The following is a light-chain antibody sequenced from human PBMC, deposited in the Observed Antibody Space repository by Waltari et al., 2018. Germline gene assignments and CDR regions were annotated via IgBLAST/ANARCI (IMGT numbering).Light chain of an antibody. J-gene: IGKJ4*01. CDR3: HQYASSPLT. V-gene: IGKV3-20*01. Sequence: EIVLTQSPGTLSLSPGERATLACRASQSVGKNYLAWFQQKPGQAPRLLIHGASNGAPGIPDRFSGSWSGTDFTLTISRLEPEDFAVYYCHQYASSPLTFGGGTAVEIK. CDR1: QSVGKNY. CDR2: GAS.